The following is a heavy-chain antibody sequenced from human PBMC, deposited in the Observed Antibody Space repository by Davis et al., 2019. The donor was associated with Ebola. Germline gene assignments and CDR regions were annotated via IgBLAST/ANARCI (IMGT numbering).Heavy chain of an antibody. CDR1: GFTFSSYW. Sequence: GGSLRLSCAASGFTFSSYWMGWVRQAPGKGLEWVANIKQDGSEKYYVDSVKGRFTISRDNAKNSLYLQMNSLRAEDTAVYYCARGSYGVYYYYYGMDVWGKGTTVTVSS. J-gene: IGHJ6*04. D-gene: IGHD5-18*01. CDR2: IKQDGSEK. CDR3: ARGSYGVYYYYYGMDV. V-gene: IGHV3-7*01.